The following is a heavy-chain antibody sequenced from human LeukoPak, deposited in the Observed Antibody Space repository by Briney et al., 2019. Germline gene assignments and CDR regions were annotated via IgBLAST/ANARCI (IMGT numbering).Heavy chain of an antibody. J-gene: IGHJ6*02. CDR2: ISYDGSNK. CDR1: GFTFSSYA. V-gene: IGHV3-30-3*01. CDR3: AREYQLPNGYYYYGMDV. Sequence: GGSLRLSCAASGFTFSSYAMHWVRQAPGKGLEWVAVISYDGSNKYYADSVKGRFTISRDNSKNTLYLQMKSLRAEDKAVYYCAREYQLPNGYYYYGMDVWGQGTTVTVSS. D-gene: IGHD2-2*01.